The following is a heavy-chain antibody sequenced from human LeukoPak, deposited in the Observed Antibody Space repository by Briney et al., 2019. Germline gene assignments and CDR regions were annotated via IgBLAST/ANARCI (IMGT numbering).Heavy chain of an antibody. D-gene: IGHD2-2*01. J-gene: IGHJ4*02. CDR2: INHSGST. Sequence: SETLSLTCAVYGGSFSGYYWSWIRQPPGKGLEWIGEINHSGSTNYNPSLKSRVTISVDTSKNQFSLKLSSVTAADTAVYYCARILNYCSSTSCYYFDYWGQGTLVTVST. CDR3: ARILNYCSSTSCYYFDY. CDR1: GGSFSGYY. V-gene: IGHV4-34*01.